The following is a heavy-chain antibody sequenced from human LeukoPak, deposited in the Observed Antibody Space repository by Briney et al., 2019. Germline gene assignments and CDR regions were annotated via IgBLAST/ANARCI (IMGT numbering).Heavy chain of an antibody. CDR1: GLTLSNYA. J-gene: IGHJ6*03. Sequence: GGSLRLSCAASGLTLSNYAMIWVRQAPGKGLEWVSSISASGGTTYYADSVKGRFTISRDNPKNTLYLQMSSLSAEDTAIYYCAKDSKRYPLDYYMDVWGKGTTVTVS. V-gene: IGHV3-23*01. CDR2: ISASGGTT. CDR3: AKDSKRYPLDYYMDV. D-gene: IGHD1-14*01.